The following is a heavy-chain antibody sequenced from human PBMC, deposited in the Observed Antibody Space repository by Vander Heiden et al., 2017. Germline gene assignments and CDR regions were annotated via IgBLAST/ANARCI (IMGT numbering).Heavy chain of an antibody. Sequence: QVQLQESGPGLVKPSETLSLTCTVSGGSVSSGSYYWSWIRQPPGKGLEWIGYIYSSGSTNYNPSLKSRVTISVDTSKNQFSLKLSSVTAADTAVYYCARVHYYDSSGYYYGWFDPWGQGTLVTVSS. CDR3: ARVHYYDSSGYYYGWFDP. CDR1: GGSVSSGSYY. D-gene: IGHD3-22*01. V-gene: IGHV4-61*01. CDR2: IYSSGST. J-gene: IGHJ5*02.